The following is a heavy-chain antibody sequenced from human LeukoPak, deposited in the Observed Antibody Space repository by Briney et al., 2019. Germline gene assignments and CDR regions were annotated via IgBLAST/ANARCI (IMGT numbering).Heavy chain of an antibody. CDR3: ARGQRWVRFMREYFDY. Sequence: SETLSLTCAVYGGSFSGYYWSWIRQPPGKGLEWIGEINHSGSTNYNPSLKSRVTISVDTSKNQFSLKLSSVTAADTAVYYCARGQRWVRFMREYFDYWGQGTLVTVSS. CDR2: INHSGST. V-gene: IGHV4-34*01. D-gene: IGHD5-12*01. CDR1: GGSFSGYY. J-gene: IGHJ4*02.